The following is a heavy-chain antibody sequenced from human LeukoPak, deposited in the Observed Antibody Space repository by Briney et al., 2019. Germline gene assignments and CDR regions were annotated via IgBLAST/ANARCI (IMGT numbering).Heavy chain of an antibody. D-gene: IGHD6-19*01. CDR2: IWYDGSNK. J-gene: IGHJ6*02. Sequence: TGGSLGLSCAASGFTFSSYGMHWVRQAPGQELEWVAVIWYDGSNKYYADSVKGRFTISRDNSKNTLYLQMNSLRAEDTAVYYCARDVYSSGWFGYYYGMDVWGQGTTVTVSS. CDR1: GFTFSSYG. V-gene: IGHV3-33*01. CDR3: ARDVYSSGWFGYYYGMDV.